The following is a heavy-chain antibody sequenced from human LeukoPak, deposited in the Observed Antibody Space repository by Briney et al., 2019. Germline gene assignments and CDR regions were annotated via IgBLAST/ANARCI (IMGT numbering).Heavy chain of an antibody. CDR2: VYYSGST. V-gene: IGHV4-39*07. J-gene: IGHJ4*02. CDR3: ARESKVVVAATDLDY. Sequence: SETLSLTCTVSGGSIRSSTYYWGWIRQPPGKGLEWIGSVYYSGSTYYNPSLKSRLTMSVDTSKNQFSLKLSSVTAADTAVYYCARESKVVVAATDLDYWGQGTLVTVSS. CDR1: GGSIRSSTYY. D-gene: IGHD2-15*01.